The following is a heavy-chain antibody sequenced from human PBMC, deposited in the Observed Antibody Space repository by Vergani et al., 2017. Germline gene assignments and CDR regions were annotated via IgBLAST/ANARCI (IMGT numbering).Heavy chain of an antibody. Sequence: QVQLQESGPGLLKPPGTLSLTCAVSGGSISSSDWWSWVRQPPGKGLEWIGEIYHSGSTNYNPSLKSRVTISVDKSKNQFSLKLSSVTAADTAVYYCAGEKVGATAHAFDVWSQGTMVTVSS. D-gene: IGHD1-26*01. J-gene: IGHJ3*01. CDR1: GGSISSSDW. CDR2: IYHSGST. CDR3: AGEKVGATAHAFDV. V-gene: IGHV4-4*03.